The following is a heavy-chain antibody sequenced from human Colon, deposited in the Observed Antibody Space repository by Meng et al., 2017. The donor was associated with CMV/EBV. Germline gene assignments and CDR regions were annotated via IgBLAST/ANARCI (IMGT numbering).Heavy chain of an antibody. J-gene: IGHJ2*01. Sequence: GESLKISCAASGFTFSDFYSSWFRQAPGRGLEWISYISSSGLTIYYADSVKGRFTISRDNAKKSLYLEMNSLRDDDTAVYYCARAAFGGGIIEGWYFDLWGRGTLVTVSS. D-gene: IGHD3-3*01. V-gene: IGHV3-11*04. CDR2: ISSSGLTI. CDR1: GFTFSDFY. CDR3: ARAAFGGGIIEGWYFDL.